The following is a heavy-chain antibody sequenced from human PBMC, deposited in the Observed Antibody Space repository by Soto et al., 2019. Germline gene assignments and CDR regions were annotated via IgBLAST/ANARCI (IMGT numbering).Heavy chain of an antibody. CDR1: GYSFISYW. D-gene: IGHD2-2*01. CDR2: IYPGDSDT. V-gene: IGHV5-51*01. J-gene: IGHJ4*02. CDR3: ARVYCSSTSCYVGYFDY. Sequence: PGESLKISCKGSGYSFISYWIGWVRQMPGKGLEWMGVIYPGDSDTRYSLSLQGQVTISADKSISTAYLQWSSLKASDTAMYYCARVYCSSTSCYVGYFDYWGQGTLVTVSS.